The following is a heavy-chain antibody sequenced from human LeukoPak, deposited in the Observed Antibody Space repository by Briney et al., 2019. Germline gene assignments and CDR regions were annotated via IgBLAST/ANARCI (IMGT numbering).Heavy chain of an antibody. CDR3: ARAPHYYDSSGHPYYFDY. J-gene: IGHJ4*02. CDR2: ISSGGST. Sequence: PGGSLRLSCAVSGFTVSSNYMSWVRQAPGKGLEWVSVISSGGSTYYVDSVKGRFTISRDNSKNTLYLQMNSLRAEDTAVYFCARAPHYYDSSGHPYYFDYWGQGTLVTVSS. D-gene: IGHD3-22*01. V-gene: IGHV3-53*01. CDR1: GFTVSSNY.